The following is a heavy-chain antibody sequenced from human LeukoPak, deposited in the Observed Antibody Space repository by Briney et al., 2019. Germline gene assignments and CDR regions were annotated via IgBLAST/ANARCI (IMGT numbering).Heavy chain of an antibody. J-gene: IGHJ1*01. D-gene: IGHD3-22*01. Sequence: NPSQTLSLTCTVSGGSISSGGYYWSWIRQPPGKGLEWIGYIYHSGSTYYNPSLKSRVTISVDRSKNQFSLKLSSVTAADTAVYCCATGPDSSGYSEYFQHWGQGTLVTVSS. CDR3: ATGPDSSGYSEYFQH. V-gene: IGHV4-30-2*01. CDR1: GGSISSGGYY. CDR2: IYHSGST.